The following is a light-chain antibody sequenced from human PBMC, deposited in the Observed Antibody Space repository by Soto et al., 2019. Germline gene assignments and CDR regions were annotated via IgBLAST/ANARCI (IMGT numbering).Light chain of an antibody. Sequence: QSVLTQPPSASGSPGQSVTISCTGTSSDGGGYNYVSWFQQHPGKAPKLIIHEVNQTPSAVPDRFSGSKSGNTASLTVSGLQAADEGTYYCSSYGGYNNVVFGTGPKVTVL. V-gene: IGLV2-8*01. CDR3: SSYGGYNNVV. J-gene: IGLJ1*01. CDR1: SSDGGGYNY. CDR2: EVN.